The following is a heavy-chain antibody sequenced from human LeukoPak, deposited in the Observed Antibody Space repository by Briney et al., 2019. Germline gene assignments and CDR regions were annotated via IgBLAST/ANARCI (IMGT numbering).Heavy chain of an antibody. CDR1: GYTFTSYY. Sequence: ASVKVSCKASGYTFTSYYTHWVRQAPGQGLEWMGIIKPSGGSTLYAQKFQGRVTVTSDMSTSTVYVELSSLRSEGTAVYYCAREVPENFNFDYWGQGTLVADSS. V-gene: IGHV1-46*01. CDR2: IKPSGGST. J-gene: IGHJ4*02. CDR3: AREVPENFNFDY. D-gene: IGHD1-14*01.